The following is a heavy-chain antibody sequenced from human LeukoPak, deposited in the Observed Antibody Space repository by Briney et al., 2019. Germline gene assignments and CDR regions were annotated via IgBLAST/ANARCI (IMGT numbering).Heavy chain of an antibody. D-gene: IGHD3-10*01. CDR3: ARVGQYYYGSGSYRTLYFDY. CDR1: GGSISSYY. CDR2: IYYSGST. J-gene: IGHJ4*02. V-gene: IGHV4-59*08. Sequence: SETLSLTCTVSGGSISSYYWSWIRQPPGKGLEWIGYIYYSGSTNYNPSLKSRVTISVDTSKNQFSLKLSSVTAADTAVYYCARVGQYYYGSGSYRTLYFDYWGQGTLVIVSS.